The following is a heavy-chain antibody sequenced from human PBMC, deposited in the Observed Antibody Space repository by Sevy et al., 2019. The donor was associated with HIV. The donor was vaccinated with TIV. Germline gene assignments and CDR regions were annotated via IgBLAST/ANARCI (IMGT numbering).Heavy chain of an antibody. Sequence: GESLKISCKGSGYSFTSYWIGWVRQMPGKGLEWMGIIYPGDSDTRYSPSCQGQVTISAAKSISTAYLQWSSLKASDTAMYYCARSDIGYCSGGSCSIPNYGMDVWGQGTTVTVSS. D-gene: IGHD2-15*01. J-gene: IGHJ6*02. CDR2: IYPGDSDT. CDR1: GYSFTSYW. V-gene: IGHV5-51*01. CDR3: ARSDIGYCSGGSCSIPNYGMDV.